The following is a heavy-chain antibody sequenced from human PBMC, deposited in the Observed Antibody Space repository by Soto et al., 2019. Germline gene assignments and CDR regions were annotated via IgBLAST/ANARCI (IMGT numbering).Heavy chain of an antibody. CDR3: ARGSALGTYYYYYMDV. J-gene: IGHJ6*03. Sequence: ASVKVSCKGSGYSFTSYWIGWVRQMPGKGLEWMGIIYPGDSDTRYSPSFQGQVTISADKSISTAYLQWSSLKASDTAMYYCARGSALGTYYYYYMDVWGKGTTVTVSS. CDR1: GYSFTSYW. D-gene: IGHD7-27*01. V-gene: IGHV5-51*01. CDR2: IYPGDSDT.